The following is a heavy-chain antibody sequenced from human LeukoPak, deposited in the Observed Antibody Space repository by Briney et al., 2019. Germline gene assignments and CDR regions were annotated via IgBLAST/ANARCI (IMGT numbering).Heavy chain of an antibody. V-gene: IGHV3-21*01. CDR3: ARVPSGYTLGYGYYYYYMDV. CDR1: GFTFSSYS. Sequence: GGSLRLSCAASGFTFSSYSMNWVRQAPGKGLEWVSSISSSSSYIYYADSVKGRFTISRGNAKNSLYLQMNSLRAEDTAVYYCARVPSGYTLGYGYYYYYMDVWGKGTTVTVSS. D-gene: IGHD5-18*01. CDR2: ISSSSSYI. J-gene: IGHJ6*03.